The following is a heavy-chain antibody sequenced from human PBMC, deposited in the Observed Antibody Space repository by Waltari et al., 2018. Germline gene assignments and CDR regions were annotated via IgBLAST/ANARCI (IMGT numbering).Heavy chain of an antibody. CDR1: GGSFSGYY. J-gene: IGHJ4*02. V-gene: IGHV4-34*01. D-gene: IGHD4-4*01. CDR3: ARVGDYSNYLEHDY. Sequence: QVQLQQWGAGLLKPSETLSLTCAVYGGSFSGYYWSWIRQPPGKGLEWIGEINHSGSTNYNPSRKSRVTISVDTSKNQFSLKLSSATAADTAVYYCARVGDYSNYLEHDYWGQGTLVTVSS. CDR2: INHSGST.